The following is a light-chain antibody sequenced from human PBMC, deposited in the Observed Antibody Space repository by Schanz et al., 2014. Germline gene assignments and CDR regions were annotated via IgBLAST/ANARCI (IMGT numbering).Light chain of an antibody. CDR2: LGS. J-gene: IGKJ2*01. Sequence: DIVMTQSPLSPPVTPGEPASISCRSSQSLLNSNGNNYLDWYLQKPGQSPQLLIYLGSSRASGVPDRFSGSGSGTYCTLKISRVEAEDVGVYYCMQALPNPGYTFGPGTKLEIK. V-gene: IGKV2-28*01. CDR3: MQALPNPGYT. CDR1: QSLLNSNGNNY.